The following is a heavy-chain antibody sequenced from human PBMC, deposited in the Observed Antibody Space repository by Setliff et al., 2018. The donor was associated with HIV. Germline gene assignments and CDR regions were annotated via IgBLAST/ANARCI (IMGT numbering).Heavy chain of an antibody. CDR1: GGSISSGSYY. CDR2: IYISGTT. J-gene: IGHJ5*02. CDR3: ARTPDILTGYNWSDP. Sequence: SETLSLTCAVSGGSISSGSYYWSWIRQPAGKGLEWIGHIYISGTTNCNPSLKSRVTISVDTSKNQFSLKLSSVTAADTAVYYCARTPDILTGYNWSDPWGQGTLVTVSS. V-gene: IGHV4-61*09. D-gene: IGHD3-9*01.